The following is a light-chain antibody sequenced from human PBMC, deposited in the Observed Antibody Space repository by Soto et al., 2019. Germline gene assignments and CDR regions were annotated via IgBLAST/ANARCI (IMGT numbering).Light chain of an antibody. J-gene: IGKJ3*01. Sequence: DIQMTQSPSSLSASVGDRVTITCRASQGISNYVAWYQQKPGTDPKVLISAASTLQSGIPSRFSGSGFGTDFPLNISSLQPEDVATYYCQKYSSAPFPFGPGNKVEIK. V-gene: IGKV1-27*01. CDR1: QGISNY. CDR3: QKYSSAPFP. CDR2: AAS.